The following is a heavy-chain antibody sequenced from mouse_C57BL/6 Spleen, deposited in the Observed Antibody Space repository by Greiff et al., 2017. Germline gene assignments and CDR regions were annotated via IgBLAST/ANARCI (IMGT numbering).Heavy chain of an antibody. CDR2: FDPSDSET. J-gene: IGHJ3*01. V-gene: IGHV1-52*01. D-gene: IGHD1-1*01. Sequence: QVQLQQPGAELVRPGSSVKLSCKASGYTFTSYWMHWVKQRPIQGLEWIGNFDPSDSETHYNQKFKDKATLTVDKSSSTAYMQLSSLTSEDSAVYYCARETTVVATGRAWFAYWGQGTLVTVSA. CDR3: ARETTVVATGRAWFAY. CDR1: GYTFTSYW.